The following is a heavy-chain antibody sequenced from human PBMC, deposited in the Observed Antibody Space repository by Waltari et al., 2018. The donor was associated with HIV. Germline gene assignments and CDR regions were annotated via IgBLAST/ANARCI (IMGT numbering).Heavy chain of an antibody. CDR2: ISSCGSTI. D-gene: IGHD2-21*01. V-gene: IGHV3-48*03. J-gene: IGHJ4*02. CDR3: ARGILWWGLDY. CDR1: GFTFNSYE. Sequence: EVQLVESGGGLVQPGGSLRLCCAASGFTFNSYEVYGGRQAPGKGMGGVSYISSCGSTIYYADSVKGRFTSARDNAKNSLYLQMNSLRAEGTAGYYCARGILWWGLDYWGQGTLVTVSS.